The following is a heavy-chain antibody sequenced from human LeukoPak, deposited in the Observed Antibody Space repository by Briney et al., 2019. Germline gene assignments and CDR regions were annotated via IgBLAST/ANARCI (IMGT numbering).Heavy chain of an antibody. CDR3: ARDSGWLNY. J-gene: IGHJ4*02. CDR1: GGTFSSYA. D-gene: IGHD6-19*01. V-gene: IGHV1-69*06. CDR2: ISPIFGTA. Sequence: ASVKVSCKASGGTFSSYAISWVRQAPGQGLEWMGGISPIFGTANYAQKFQGRVTITADKSTSAAYMELRSLRSEDTAVYYCARDSGWLNYWGQRTLVTVSS.